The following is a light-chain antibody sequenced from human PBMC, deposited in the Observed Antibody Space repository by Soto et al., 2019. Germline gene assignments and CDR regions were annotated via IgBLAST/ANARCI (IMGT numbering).Light chain of an antibody. CDR1: QEGRSD. CDR2: DVS. CDR3: HQYNTWQLS. Sequence: ELLMPQSSFALSMSLGKRATLSCRASQEGRSDLAWYQQKPGQTPRRLVSDVSTRTTGIPARFNGSGYGTEFTLAISSLQFEDFAVYYCHQYNTWQLSFGGGTKGDIK. V-gene: IGKV3-15*01. J-gene: IGKJ4*01.